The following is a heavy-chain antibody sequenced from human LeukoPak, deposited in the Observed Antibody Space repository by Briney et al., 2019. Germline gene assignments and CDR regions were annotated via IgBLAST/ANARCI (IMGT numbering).Heavy chain of an antibody. J-gene: IGHJ4*02. Sequence: GGSLRLSCAASGFTFSSYAMSWVRQAPGKGLEWVSAISGSRGSTYYADSVKGRFTISRDNSKNTLYLQMNSLRAEDTAVYYCAKDQYYYDSSGYYYWYYFDYWGQGTLVTVSS. CDR1: GFTFSSYA. D-gene: IGHD3-22*01. V-gene: IGHV3-23*01. CDR2: ISGSRGST. CDR3: AKDQYYYDSSGYYYWYYFDY.